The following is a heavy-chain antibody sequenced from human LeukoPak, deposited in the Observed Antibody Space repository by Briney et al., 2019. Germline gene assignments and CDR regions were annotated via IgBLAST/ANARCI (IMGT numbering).Heavy chain of an antibody. Sequence: SETLSLTCTVSGGSISSYYWSWIRQPPGKGLEWIGYIYYSGSTNYNPSLKSRVTISVDTSKNQFSLKLSSVTAADTAVYYCARALPPRYSSSWDNWFDPWGQGTLVTVSS. CDR2: IYYSGST. CDR3: ARALPPRYSSSWDNWFDP. D-gene: IGHD6-13*01. V-gene: IGHV4-59*08. J-gene: IGHJ5*02. CDR1: GGSISSYY.